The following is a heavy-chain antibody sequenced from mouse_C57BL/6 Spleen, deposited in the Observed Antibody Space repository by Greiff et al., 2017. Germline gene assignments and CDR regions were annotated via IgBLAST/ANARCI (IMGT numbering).Heavy chain of an antibody. J-gene: IGHJ2*01. V-gene: IGHV5-17*01. D-gene: IGHD1-1*01. CDR2: ISSGSSTI. CDR1: GFTFSDYG. Sequence: EVKLMESGGGLVKPGGSLKLSCAASGFTFSDYGMHWVRQAPEKGLEWVAYISSGSSTIYDADTVKGRFTISRDNAKNTLFLQMTSLRSEDTAMYYCARGGSSQYYFDYWGQGTTLTVSS. CDR3: ARGGSSQYYFDY.